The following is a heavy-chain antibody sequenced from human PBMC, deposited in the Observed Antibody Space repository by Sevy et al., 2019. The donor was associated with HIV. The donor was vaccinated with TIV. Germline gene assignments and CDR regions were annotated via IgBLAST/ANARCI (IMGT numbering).Heavy chain of an antibody. Sequence: GGSLRLSCTTSEFSFDDYAKSWFRQAPGKGLEWVAFITRNSYEAYGGTTDYAASVKGRFIISRDDSKSIAYLQMNSLKTEDTAVYYCTRGLATADTPEYYFDYWGQGTLVTVSS. CDR2: ITRNSYEAYGGTT. J-gene: IGHJ4*02. CDR1: EFSFDDYA. V-gene: IGHV3-49*03. D-gene: IGHD5-12*01. CDR3: TRGLATADTPEYYFDY.